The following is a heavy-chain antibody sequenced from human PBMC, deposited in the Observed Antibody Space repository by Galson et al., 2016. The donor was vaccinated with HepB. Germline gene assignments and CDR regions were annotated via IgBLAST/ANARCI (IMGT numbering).Heavy chain of an antibody. CDR2: IWFDGSNK. D-gene: IGHD3-3*01. CDR3: ARDYHYDFWSGNSH. J-gene: IGHJ4*02. Sequence: SLRLSCAASGFTFSSYGMHWVRQAPGKGLEWVALIWFDGSNKHYADSVKGRFTVSRDNSKNTLYLQMNSLRAEDAAVYYCARDYHYDFWSGNSHWGQGTLVTVSS. V-gene: IGHV3-33*01. CDR1: GFTFSSYG.